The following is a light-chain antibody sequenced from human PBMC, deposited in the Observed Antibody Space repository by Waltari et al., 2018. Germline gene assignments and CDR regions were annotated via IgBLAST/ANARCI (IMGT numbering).Light chain of an antibody. V-gene: IGLV1-40*01. J-gene: IGLJ2*01. Sequence: QSGLAQPPSVSVAPGQTVTIPCTGTSTNIGAAYDVPWYQLLPGRAPKVLIHGNTNRPSGVPDRFSGSKSDTSASLAITGLQAEDEADYYCQSYDSSLRVVFGGGTKLTVL. CDR1: STNIGAAYD. CDR3: QSYDSSLRVV. CDR2: GNT.